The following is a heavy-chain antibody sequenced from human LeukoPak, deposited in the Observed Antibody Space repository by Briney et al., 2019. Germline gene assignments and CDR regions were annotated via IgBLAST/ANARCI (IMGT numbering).Heavy chain of an antibody. D-gene: IGHD3-16*02. CDR3: ARHDSFIPY. J-gene: IGHJ4*02. CDR2: ISDTGRRT. Sequence: GGSLRLSCAASGFTFNDYAMSWVRQAAGKGLEWVSGISDTGRRTFYADSMKGRFTISRDDSKKTVYLQMNTLRAEDTAIYFCARHDSFIPYWGQGTLVTVSS. V-gene: IGHV3-23*01. CDR1: GFTFNDYA.